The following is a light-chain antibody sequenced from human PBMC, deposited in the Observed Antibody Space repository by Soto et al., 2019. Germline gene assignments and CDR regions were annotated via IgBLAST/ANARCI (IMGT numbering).Light chain of an antibody. V-gene: IGLV3-21*04. CDR3: QVWDSSSDHPV. J-gene: IGLJ7*01. CDR1: NIGSKS. Sequence: SYELTQPPSVSVAPGKTARITCGGKNIGSKSVHWYQQKPGQAPVLGIYYVSDRPSGIPERFSGSNSGNTATLTISRVEAGDEADYYCQVWDSSSDHPVFGGGTQLTVL. CDR2: YVS.